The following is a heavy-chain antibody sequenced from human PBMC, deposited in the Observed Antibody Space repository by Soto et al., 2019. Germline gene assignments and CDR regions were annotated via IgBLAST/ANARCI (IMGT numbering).Heavy chain of an antibody. Sequence: LSLTCTVSGDSVTSVSDYWSWIRQPPGKGLEWIGYIYYSGSADYNPSLGSRVTISVDTSKNQFSLKLTSVTAADTAVYYCARGAGSGYYYYHMDIWGQGTTVTVSS. CDR3: ARGAGSGYYYYHMDI. J-gene: IGHJ6*02. D-gene: IGHD3-10*01. CDR1: GDSVTSVSDY. V-gene: IGHV4-61*01. CDR2: IYYSGSA.